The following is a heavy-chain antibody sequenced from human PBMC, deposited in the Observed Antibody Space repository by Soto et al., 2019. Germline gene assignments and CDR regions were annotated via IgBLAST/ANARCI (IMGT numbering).Heavy chain of an antibody. CDR1: GYTFTSYG. V-gene: IGHV1-18*01. CDR2: ISAYNGNT. CDR3: AYIPHSSGWLYYYGMDV. D-gene: IGHD6-19*01. J-gene: IGHJ6*02. Sequence: GASVKVSCKASGYTFTSYGISWVRQAPGQGLEWMGWISAYNGNTNYAQKLQGKVTMTTDTSTSTAYMELRSLRSDDTAVYYCAYIPHSSGWLYYYGMDVWGQGTTVTVSS.